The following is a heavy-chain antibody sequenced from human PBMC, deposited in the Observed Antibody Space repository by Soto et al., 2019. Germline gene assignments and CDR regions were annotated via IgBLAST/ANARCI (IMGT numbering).Heavy chain of an antibody. J-gene: IGHJ4*02. V-gene: IGHV1-69*10. CDR2: IIPILGIA. CDR1: GGTFSSYA. D-gene: IGHD1-1*01. Sequence: ASVKVSCKASGGTFSSYAISWVRQAPGQGLEWMGGIIPILGIANYAQKFQGRVTITADKSTSTAYMELSSLRSEDTAVYYCARELEPRGAFDYWGQGTLVTVSS. CDR3: ARELEPRGAFDY.